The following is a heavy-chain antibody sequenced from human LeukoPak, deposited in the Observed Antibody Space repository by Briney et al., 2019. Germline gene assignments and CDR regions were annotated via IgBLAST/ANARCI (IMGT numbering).Heavy chain of an antibody. D-gene: IGHD3-9*01. Sequence: GGSLRLSCAASGFTFSSYSMNWVRQAPGKGLEWVSYISSSSSTIYYADSVKGRFTISRDNAKDSLYLQMNSLRAEDTAVYYCARDGYYDVLTGYAPLDAFDIWGQGTMVTVSS. CDR2: ISSSSSTI. CDR3: ARDGYYDVLTGYAPLDAFDI. CDR1: GFTFSSYS. J-gene: IGHJ3*02. V-gene: IGHV3-48*04.